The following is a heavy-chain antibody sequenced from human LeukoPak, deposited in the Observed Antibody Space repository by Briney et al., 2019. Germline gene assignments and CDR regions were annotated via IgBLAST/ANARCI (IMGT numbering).Heavy chain of an antibody. CDR1: GYTFTNYE. J-gene: IGHJ4*02. CDR2: MNPNSGNT. V-gene: IGHV1-8*01. Sequence: ASVKVSCKASGYTFTNYEINWVRQATGQGLEWMGWMNPNSGNTGYAQKFQDRVTMTRNTSISTAYMELSSLRSEDTAVYYCTRPKVVADYGFEYWGQGTLVTVSS. D-gene: IGHD2-15*01. CDR3: TRPKVVADYGFEY.